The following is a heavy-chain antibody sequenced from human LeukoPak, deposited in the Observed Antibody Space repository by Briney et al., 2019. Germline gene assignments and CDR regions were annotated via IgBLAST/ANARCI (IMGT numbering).Heavy chain of an antibody. CDR3: ARTSGWLFNWFDP. J-gene: IGHJ5*02. Sequence: SETLSLTCTVSGGSIRNYYWTWIRQPPGKGLEWIGYISDGGGSNYNPSLKSRVTISVDTSKNQFSLKLSSVTAADTAVYYCARTSGWLFNWFDPWGQGTLVTVSS. V-gene: IGHV4-59*01. D-gene: IGHD3-9*01. CDR2: ISDGGGS. CDR1: GGSIRNYY.